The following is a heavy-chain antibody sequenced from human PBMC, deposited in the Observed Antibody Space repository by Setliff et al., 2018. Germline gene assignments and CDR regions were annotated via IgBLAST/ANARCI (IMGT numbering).Heavy chain of an antibody. CDR1: GFTFSEYW. CDR2: IKEDGSEK. Sequence: GESLRLSCAASGFTFSEYWMSWVRQAPGKGPEWVANIKEDGSEKYYVDSVKGRLTISRDNAKNSLYLEMNSLRDDDTAVYYCAREPRDKPEDIWGQGTMVTVSS. V-gene: IGHV3-7*03. J-gene: IGHJ3*02. CDR3: AREPRDKPEDI.